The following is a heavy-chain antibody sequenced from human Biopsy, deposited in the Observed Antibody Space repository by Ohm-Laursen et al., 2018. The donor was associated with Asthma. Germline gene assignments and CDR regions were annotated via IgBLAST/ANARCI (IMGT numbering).Heavy chain of an antibody. J-gene: IGHJ4*02. V-gene: IGHV4-31*03. D-gene: IGHD3-22*01. Sequence: TLSLTCTVSYCSITSGGYYWTWLRKHPGKGLEWIGFIYYSGSTYYNPSLKSRVSISIDTSKNQFSLKLSSVTAADTAVYYCARAQDYYDSRGYYRSFDYWGQGTLVTVSS. CDR1: YCSITSGGYY. CDR3: ARAQDYYDSRGYYRSFDY. CDR2: IYYSGST.